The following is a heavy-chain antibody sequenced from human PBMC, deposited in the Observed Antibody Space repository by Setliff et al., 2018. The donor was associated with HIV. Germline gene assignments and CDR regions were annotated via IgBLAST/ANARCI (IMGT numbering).Heavy chain of an antibody. CDR2: ISHSGNT. V-gene: IGHV4-59*11. J-gene: IGHJ5*02. D-gene: IGHD1-26*01. CDR3: ARSTVGAGASFP. Sequence: SETLSLTCTVSGDSINTHYWSWIRQPPGKGLEWIGCISHSGNTNFNPSLNSRVTISLDTSKNQFSLRLTSLTAADTAIYYCARSTVGAGASFPWGRGILVTAPQ. CDR1: GDSINTHY.